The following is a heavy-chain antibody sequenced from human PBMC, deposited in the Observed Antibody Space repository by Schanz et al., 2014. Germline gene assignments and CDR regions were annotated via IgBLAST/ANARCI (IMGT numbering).Heavy chain of an antibody. J-gene: IGHJ4*02. V-gene: IGHV1-2*02. Sequence: QVQLVQSGAEVRKPGSSVTVSCKASGDTLSSYGISWVRQAPGQGLEWMGWLNPDSGETLYAQRFQGRVTLTRDTSIRTAYMDLRSLLSDDAAVYFCARGGVLVLPPGTVKKGNDYWGQGTLVTVSS. D-gene: IGHD3-10*01. CDR3: ARGGVLVLPPGTVKKGNDY. CDR2: LNPDSGET. CDR1: GDTLSSYG.